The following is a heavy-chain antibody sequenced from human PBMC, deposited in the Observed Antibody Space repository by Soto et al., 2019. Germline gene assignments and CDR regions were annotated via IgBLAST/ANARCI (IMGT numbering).Heavy chain of an antibody. V-gene: IGHV3-49*04. D-gene: IGHD3-3*01. Sequence: QLGGSLRLSCTFSGFTSDDYDYALTWVRQAPGKGLQWLGLIRGSTYGGTTEYAASVKGRFTISRDDSKGITYLQMNSLKTEDTAVYYCSRDGDFYGLDVWGQGTTVTVS. J-gene: IGHJ6*02. CDR3: SRDGDFYGLDV. CDR2: IRGSTYGGTT. CDR1: GFTSDDYDYA.